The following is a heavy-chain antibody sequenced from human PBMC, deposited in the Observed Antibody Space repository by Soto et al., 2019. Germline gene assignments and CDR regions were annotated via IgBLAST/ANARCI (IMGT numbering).Heavy chain of an antibody. V-gene: IGHV3-53*01. J-gene: IGHJ6*02. D-gene: IGHD3-10*01. Sequence: GWSLRLSCTAYGLGVRNNYMSWVRQAPGMGLEWVSVIYNDGTTYYADSVKGRFTLSRDTSKNTLSLQMDSLRAEDTAVYYCVRPFPSGRNYGMDVWGQGTTVTASS. CDR2: IYNDGTT. CDR3: VRPFPSGRNYGMDV. CDR1: GLGVRNNY.